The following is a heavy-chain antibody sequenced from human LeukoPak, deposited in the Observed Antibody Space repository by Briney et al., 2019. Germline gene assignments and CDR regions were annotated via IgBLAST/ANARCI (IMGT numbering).Heavy chain of an antibody. CDR1: GFTFSNAW. Sequence: GGSLRLSCAASGFTFSNAWMSWVRQAPGKGLEWVSVIYSGGSTYYADSVKGRFTISRDNSKNTLYLQMNSLRAEGTAVYYCASGSGSNFDYWGQGTLVTVSS. CDR2: IYSGGST. D-gene: IGHD3-10*01. CDR3: ASGSGSNFDY. V-gene: IGHV3-66*01. J-gene: IGHJ4*02.